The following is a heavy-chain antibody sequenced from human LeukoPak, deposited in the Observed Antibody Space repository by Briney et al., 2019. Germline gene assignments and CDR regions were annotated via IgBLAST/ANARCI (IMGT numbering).Heavy chain of an antibody. Sequence: SVKVSCKASGGTFSSYAISWVRQAPGQGLEWMGRIIPILGIANYAQKFQGRVTITVDKSTSTAYMELSSLRSEDTAVYYCARDWEVVPAAMIYWFDPWGQGTLVTVSS. CDR3: ARDWEVVPAAMIYWFDP. CDR2: IIPILGIA. V-gene: IGHV1-69*04. J-gene: IGHJ5*02. CDR1: GGTFSSYA. D-gene: IGHD2-2*01.